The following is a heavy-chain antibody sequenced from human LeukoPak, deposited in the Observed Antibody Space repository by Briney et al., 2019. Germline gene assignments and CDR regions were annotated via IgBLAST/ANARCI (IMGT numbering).Heavy chain of an antibody. CDR2: ISGSGGST. V-gene: IGHV3-23*01. Sequence: GGSLRLSCAASGFTFSTYAMSWVRQAPGKGLEWVSAISGSGGSTYYADSVKGRFTISRDNSKNTLYLQMNSLRAEDTAVYYCFTMVRGVIITDYWGQGTLVTVSS. J-gene: IGHJ4*02. CDR1: GFTFSTYA. D-gene: IGHD3-10*01. CDR3: FTMVRGVIITDY.